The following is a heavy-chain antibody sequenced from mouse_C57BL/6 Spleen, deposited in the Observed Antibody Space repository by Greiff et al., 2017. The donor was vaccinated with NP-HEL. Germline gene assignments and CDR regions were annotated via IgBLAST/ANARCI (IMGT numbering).Heavy chain of an antibody. CDR3: ARALVTTKFAY. V-gene: IGHV1-82*01. Sequence: VKLMESGPELVKPGASVKISCKASGYAFSSSWMNWVKQRPGKGLEWIGRIYPGDGDTNYNGKFKGKATLTADKSSSTAYMQLSSLTSEDSAVYFCARALVTTKFAYWGQGTLVTVSA. CDR2: IYPGDGDT. J-gene: IGHJ3*01. D-gene: IGHD2-2*01. CDR1: GYAFSSSW.